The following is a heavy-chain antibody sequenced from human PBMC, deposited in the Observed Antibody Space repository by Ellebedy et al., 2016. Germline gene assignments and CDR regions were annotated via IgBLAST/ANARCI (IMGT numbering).Heavy chain of an antibody. V-gene: IGHV3-33*01. CDR3: AREGGIFGLDY. D-gene: IGHD3-3*02. Sequence: GGSLRLSXAASGFSFSSYGMYWVRQAPGKGLEWVAVIWYDGSNKYYADSVKDRFTISRDNSKNTLYLQMNSLRAEDTALYYCAREGGIFGLDYWGQGTLVTVSS. J-gene: IGHJ4*02. CDR1: GFSFSSYG. CDR2: IWYDGSNK.